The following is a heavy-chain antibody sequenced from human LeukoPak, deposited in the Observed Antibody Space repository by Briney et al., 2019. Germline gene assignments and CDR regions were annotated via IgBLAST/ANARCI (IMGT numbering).Heavy chain of an antibody. V-gene: IGHV3-48*01. CDR3: ARDRTGFDY. CDR2: VGISSGNT. D-gene: IGHD1-1*01. J-gene: IGHJ4*02. Sequence: GGSLRLSCAASGFTFSDYSMNWVRQAPGKGLEWISYVGISSGNTKYADSVKGRFTISGDKAKNSLYLQMNSLRAEDTAVYYCARDRTGFDYWGQGTLVTVSS. CDR1: GFTFSDYS.